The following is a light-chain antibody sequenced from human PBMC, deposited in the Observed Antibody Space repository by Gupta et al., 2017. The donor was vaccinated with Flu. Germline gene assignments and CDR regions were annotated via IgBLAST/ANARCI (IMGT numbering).Light chain of an antibody. V-gene: IGKV4-1*01. CDR3: QQYDDVPFT. CDR1: QSGLYDSNNKDY. J-gene: IGKJ4*01. CDR2: WAT. Sequence: CLGEGATINCKTSQSGLYDSNNKDYLSWYQQKPGQPPKLLISWATTRESGVPDRFSDSGSGTDFTLTIASLQAEDVAVYYCQQYDDVPFTFGGGTKAEIK.